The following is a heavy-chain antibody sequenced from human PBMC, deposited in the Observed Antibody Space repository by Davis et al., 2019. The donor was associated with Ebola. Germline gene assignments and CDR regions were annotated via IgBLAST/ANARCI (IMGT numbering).Heavy chain of an antibody. J-gene: IGHJ2*01. V-gene: IGHV3-23*01. CDR1: GFTFSTYS. CDR2: IGGVGGNIT. D-gene: IGHD2-21*02. CDR3: ARDADTTAFYWYFDL. Sequence: GESLKISCAASGFTFSTYSMSWVRQAPGKGLEWVSAIGGVGGNITDYADAVRGRFTISRDNSKNTLYLQMNSLRAEDTAVYYCARDADTTAFYWYFDLWGRGTLVTVSS.